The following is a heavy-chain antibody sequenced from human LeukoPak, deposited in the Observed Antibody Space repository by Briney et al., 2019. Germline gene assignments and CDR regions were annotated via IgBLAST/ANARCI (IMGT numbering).Heavy chain of an antibody. V-gene: IGHV4-59*01. CDR3: ARDFLPPHYTATIRPDWYFDL. CDR1: GGSINTYY. J-gene: IGHJ2*01. CDR2: IYYSGTT. Sequence: SETQSLTCTVSGGSINTYYWSWIRQPPGEGLEWIGNIYYSGTTSYNPSLESRVIISVDTSKNQFSLKLSSVTAADTAVYYCARDFLPPHYTATIRPDWYFDLWGRGTLVTVSS. D-gene: IGHD5-12*01.